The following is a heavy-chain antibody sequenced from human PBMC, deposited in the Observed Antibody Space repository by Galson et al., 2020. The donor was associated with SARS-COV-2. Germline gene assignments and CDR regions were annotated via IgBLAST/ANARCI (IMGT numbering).Heavy chain of an antibody. CDR3: ARVKVSPLTGIYFES. Sequence: SETLSLTCTVSGDSISGSNYYWGWIRQPPGKGLEWIGNFYSGGSTYYNPSLKSRVTISVDTSKNQFSLRLNSVTAADTAVYDCARVKVSPLTGIYFESWGQGTLFTVSS. J-gene: IGHJ4*02. CDR1: GDSISGSNYY. D-gene: IGHD2-8*01. CDR2: FYSGGST. V-gene: IGHV4-39*07.